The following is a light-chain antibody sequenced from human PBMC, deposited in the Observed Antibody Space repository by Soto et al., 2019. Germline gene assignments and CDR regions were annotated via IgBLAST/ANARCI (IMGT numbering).Light chain of an antibody. V-gene: IGLV1-40*01. Sequence: QSVLKPPPSLSGAPGQRVPISCSVTSPSIGAGYEVHWYHQLPGTAPKLVVSGNGNRPSGVPDRLSASKSGTSASLAITGLQAEDEGHYYCQSYDKRLTAYVFGTGTKVTVL. CDR3: QSYDKRLTAYV. CDR1: SPSIGAGYE. J-gene: IGLJ1*01. CDR2: GNG.